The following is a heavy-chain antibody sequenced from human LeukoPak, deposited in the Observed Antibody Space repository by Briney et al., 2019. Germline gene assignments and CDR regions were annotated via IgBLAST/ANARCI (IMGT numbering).Heavy chain of an antibody. J-gene: IGHJ4*02. CDR2: INSDGSST. CDR3: AGGSYYGSGSYYVLSDF. V-gene: IGHV3-74*01. CDR1: GFTLSSYW. Sequence: GGSLRLSCAASGFTLSSYWMHWVRQAPGKGLVWVSRINSDGSSTSYADSVKGRFTISRDNAKNTLYLQMNSLRAEDTAVYFCAGGSYYGSGSYYVLSDFWGQGTLVTVSS. D-gene: IGHD3-10*01.